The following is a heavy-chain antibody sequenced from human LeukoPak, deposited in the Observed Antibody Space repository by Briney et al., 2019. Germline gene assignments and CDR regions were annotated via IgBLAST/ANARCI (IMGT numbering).Heavy chain of an antibody. Sequence: ASVKVSCKASGYTFTSYGISWVRQAPGQGLEWMGWISAYNGNTNYAQKLQGRVTMTTDASTSTAYMELRSLRSDDTAVYYCAIGGGYYGSGSYYKSWFDPWGQGTLVTVSS. D-gene: IGHD3-10*01. CDR1: GYTFTSYG. CDR2: ISAYNGNT. CDR3: AIGGGYYGSGSYYKSWFDP. V-gene: IGHV1-18*04. J-gene: IGHJ5*02.